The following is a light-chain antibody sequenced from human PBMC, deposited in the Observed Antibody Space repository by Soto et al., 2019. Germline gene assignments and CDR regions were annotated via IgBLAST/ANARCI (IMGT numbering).Light chain of an antibody. CDR3: AAWDGSLGYV. V-gene: IGLV1-47*01. Sequence: QSVLTQPPSASGTPGQRVTISCSGSSSNIGSNYVYWYQQLPGTAPKLLIYRNNQRPSGVPDRFSGSKSGTSASLAISGLRSEDEADYYCAAWDGSLGYVFGTGTKLTVL. CDR1: SSNIGSNY. CDR2: RNN. J-gene: IGLJ1*01.